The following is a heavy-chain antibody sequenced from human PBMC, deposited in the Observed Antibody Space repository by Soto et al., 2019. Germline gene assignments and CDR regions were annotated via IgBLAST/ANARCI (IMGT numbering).Heavy chain of an antibody. J-gene: IGHJ3*02. V-gene: IGHV3-30*18. CDR3: AKHLSGSWSPHDDAFDI. Sequence: GGSLRLSCAASGFTFSSYGIHWVRQAPGKGLEWVAVISYDGRLEYYADSVKGRFTISRDNSKDTLYLQMNSLRPEDTAVYYCAKHLSGSWSPHDDAFDIWGQGTMVTVSS. CDR1: GFTFSSYG. CDR2: ISYDGRLE. D-gene: IGHD6-13*01.